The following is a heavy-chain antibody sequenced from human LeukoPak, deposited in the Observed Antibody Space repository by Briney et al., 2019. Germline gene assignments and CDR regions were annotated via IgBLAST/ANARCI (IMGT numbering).Heavy chain of an antibody. D-gene: IGHD2-2*01. CDR1: GFTFSDYY. CDR2: IRSSGSTI. V-gene: IGHV3-11*01. Sequence: GGSLRLSCAASGFTFSDYYMSWTRQAPGKGLEWVSYIRSSGSTIYYADSVKGRFSISRDNAKNSLYLQLNSLRAEDTAVYFCAKRDCSSTNCLKNWYFDLWGRGTLVTVSS. J-gene: IGHJ2*01. CDR3: AKRDCSSTNCLKNWYFDL.